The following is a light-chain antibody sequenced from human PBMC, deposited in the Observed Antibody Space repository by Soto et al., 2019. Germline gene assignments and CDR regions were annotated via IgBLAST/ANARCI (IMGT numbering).Light chain of an antibody. J-gene: IGKJ1*01. CDR3: QHYGSLPWT. CDR1: QSVSSSY. V-gene: IGKV3-20*01. CDR2: GAS. Sequence: EIVLAQSPGTLSLSPGERATLSCRASQSVSSSYLSWYHQKPGQAPRLLIYGASSRATGIPDRFSGSGSGTDFTLTISRLEPEDFAFYYGQHYGSLPWTFGQGTKVEIK.